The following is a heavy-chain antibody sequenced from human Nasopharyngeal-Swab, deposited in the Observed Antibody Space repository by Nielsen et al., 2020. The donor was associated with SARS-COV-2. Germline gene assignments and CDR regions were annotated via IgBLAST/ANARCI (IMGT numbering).Heavy chain of an antibody. V-gene: IGHV3-30-3*01. CDR1: GFTFSSYA. Sequence: GGFLRLSCAASGFTFSSYAMHWVRQAPGKGLEWVAVISYDGSNKYYADSVKGRFTISRDNSKNTLYLQMNSLRGEDTAIYYCVKDLAYDEVSWGQGTLVTVSS. J-gene: IGHJ5*02. CDR3: VKDLAYDEVS. D-gene: IGHD5-12*01. CDR2: ISYDGSNK.